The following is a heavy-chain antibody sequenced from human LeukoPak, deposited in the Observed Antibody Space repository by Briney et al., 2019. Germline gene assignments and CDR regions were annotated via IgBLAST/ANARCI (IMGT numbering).Heavy chain of an antibody. D-gene: IGHD2-15*01. CDR1: GFTACSNY. Sequence: GGSLRLSCAASGFTACSNYMSWVRQAPGKGLERVSVIYSGGRTYYADSVKGRFTISRDNSKNTLYLQMNSLRAEDTAVYYCARRGVVVAAAPFGAFDIWGQGTMVTVSS. V-gene: IGHV3-66*01. J-gene: IGHJ3*02. CDR2: IYSGGRT. CDR3: ARRGVVVAAAPFGAFDI.